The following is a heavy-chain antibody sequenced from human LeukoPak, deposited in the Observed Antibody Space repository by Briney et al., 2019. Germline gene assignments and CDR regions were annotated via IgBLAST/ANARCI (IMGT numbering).Heavy chain of an antibody. CDR1: GGSSSGYY. CDR3: ARAQELENWFDP. V-gene: IGHV4-34*01. D-gene: IGHD6-13*01. CDR2: INHSGST. J-gene: IGHJ5*02. Sequence: PSETLSLTCAVYGGSSSGYYWSWIRQPPGKGLEWIGEINHSGSTNYNPSLKSRVTISVDTSKNQFSLKLSSVTAADTAVYYCARAQELENWFDPWGQGTLVTVSS.